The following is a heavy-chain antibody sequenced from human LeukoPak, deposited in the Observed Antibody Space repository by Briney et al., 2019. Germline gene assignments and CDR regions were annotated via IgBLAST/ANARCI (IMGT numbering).Heavy chain of an antibody. CDR2: INHSGST. Sequence: SETLSLTCAVYGGSFSGYYWSWIRQPPGKGPEWVGEINHSGSTNYNPSLKSRVTISVDTSKNQFSLKLSSVTAADTAVYYCYGDSSLFDYWGQGTLVTVSS. CDR3: YGDSSLFDY. J-gene: IGHJ4*02. CDR1: GGSFSGYY. D-gene: IGHD4-17*01. V-gene: IGHV4-34*01.